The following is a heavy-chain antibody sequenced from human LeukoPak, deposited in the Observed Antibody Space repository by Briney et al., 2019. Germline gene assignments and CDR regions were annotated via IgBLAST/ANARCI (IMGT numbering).Heavy chain of an antibody. CDR2: IYSSGST. Sequence: SETLSLTCTVSGGSISSYYWSWIRQPPGKGLEWIGYIYSSGSTNYNPSLKSRVTISVDASKNQFSLKLSSVAAADTAVYYCARVVASPGACDYWGQGTLITVSS. J-gene: IGHJ4*02. CDR1: GGSISSYY. CDR3: ARVVASPGACDY. D-gene: IGHD4/OR15-4a*01. V-gene: IGHV4-59*12.